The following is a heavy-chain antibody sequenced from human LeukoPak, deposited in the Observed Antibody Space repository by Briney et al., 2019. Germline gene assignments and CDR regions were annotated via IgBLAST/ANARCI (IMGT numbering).Heavy chain of an antibody. J-gene: IGHJ6*03. CDR3: ARDPAAAGTRWSSYYYYYYMDV. D-gene: IGHD6-13*01. V-gene: IGHV3-30-3*01. CDR1: GFTFSSYA. Sequence: PGGSLRLSCAASGFTFSSYAMHWVRQAPGKGLEWVAVISYDGSNKYYADSVKGRFTISRDNSKNTLYLQMNSLRAEDTAVYYCARDPAAAGTRWSSYYYYYYMDVWGKGTTVTVSS. CDR2: ISYDGSNK.